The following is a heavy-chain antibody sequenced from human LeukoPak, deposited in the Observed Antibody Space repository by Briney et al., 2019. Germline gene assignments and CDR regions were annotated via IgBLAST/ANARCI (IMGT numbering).Heavy chain of an antibody. Sequence: SETLSLTCAVYGGSFSGYYWSWIRQPPGKGLEWIGEINHSGSTNYNPSLKSRVTTSVDTSKNQFSLKLSSVTAADTAVYYCARKETTSFDYWGQGTLVTVSS. D-gene: IGHD1-7*01. V-gene: IGHV4-34*01. CDR3: ARKETTSFDY. J-gene: IGHJ4*02. CDR2: INHSGST. CDR1: GGSFSGYY.